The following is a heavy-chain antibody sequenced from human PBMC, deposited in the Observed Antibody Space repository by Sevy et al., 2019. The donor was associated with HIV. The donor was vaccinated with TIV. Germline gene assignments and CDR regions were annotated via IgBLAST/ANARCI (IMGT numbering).Heavy chain of an antibody. J-gene: IGHJ4*02. CDR3: ARLFSCGGDCYYLDY. D-gene: IGHD2-21*02. V-gene: IGHV3-30*04. CDR1: GFTFSSYD. CDR2: TSHDGKYN. Sequence: GGSLRLSCAGSGFTFSSYDMHWVRQAPGRGLEWVAVTSHDGKYNNYADSVKVRFTISRDNFKNTRYLQMNSLRVEDTAVYFCARLFSCGGDCYYLDYWGQGALVTVSS.